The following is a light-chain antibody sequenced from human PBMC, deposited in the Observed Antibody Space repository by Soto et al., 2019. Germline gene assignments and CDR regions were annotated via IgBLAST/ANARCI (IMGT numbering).Light chain of an antibody. CDR1: QGISNY. CDR2: AAS. V-gene: IGKV1-27*01. J-gene: IGKJ1*01. CDR3: QDYTSPPWT. Sequence: DIQMTQSPSSLSASVGDRVTITCRASQGISNYLAWYQQKPGKVPKLLIYAASTLQSGVPSRFSGSGSGTDFSLTIGSLPPEDVATYYCQDYTSPPWTFGQGTKVEIK.